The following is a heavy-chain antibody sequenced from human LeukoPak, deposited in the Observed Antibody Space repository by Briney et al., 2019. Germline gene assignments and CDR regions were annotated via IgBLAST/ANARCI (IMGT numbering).Heavy chain of an antibody. CDR3: ASEWRYDYVWGSYRFNGDAFDI. CDR1: GFTFSSYW. D-gene: IGHD3-16*02. Sequence: QPGGSLRLSCAASGFTFSSYWMSWVRQAPGKGLEWVANIKQDGSEKYYVDSVKGRFTISRDNAKNSLYLQMISLRAEDTAVYYCASEWRYDYVWGSYRFNGDAFDIWGQGTMVTVSS. J-gene: IGHJ3*02. CDR2: IKQDGSEK. V-gene: IGHV3-7*01.